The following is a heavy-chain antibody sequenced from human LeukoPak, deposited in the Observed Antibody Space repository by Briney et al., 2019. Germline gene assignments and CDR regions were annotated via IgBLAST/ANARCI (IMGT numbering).Heavy chain of an antibody. CDR2: IYYSGRT. V-gene: IGHV4-39*01. D-gene: IGHD4-17*01. Sequence: SETLSLTCTVSSGSISSSNYYWDWIRQPPGKGLEWIGNIYYSGRTFYNPSLKSRVTISVDTSKNQFSLNLSSVNAADPALYFCARGVTTNGYYYYMDVWGKGTTVPVSS. J-gene: IGHJ6*03. CDR1: SGSISSSNYY. CDR3: ARGVTTNGYYYYMDV.